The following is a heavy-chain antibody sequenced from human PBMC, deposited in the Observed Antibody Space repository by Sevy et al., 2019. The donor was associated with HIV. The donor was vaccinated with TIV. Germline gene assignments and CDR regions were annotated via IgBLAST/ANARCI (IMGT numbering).Heavy chain of an antibody. CDR2: MSYNGNKK. D-gene: IGHD5-12*01. CDR1: GFSFSRSA. CDR3: ARETVSGYNL. V-gene: IGHV3-30*14. J-gene: IGHJ4*02. Sequence: GGSLRLSCAASGFSFSRSAMHWARQAPGKGLEWVAVMSYNGNKKYNGDSVKGRFTISRDNSKNTVYLEINSLRAEDTAVYYCARETVSGYNLWGQGTLVTVSS.